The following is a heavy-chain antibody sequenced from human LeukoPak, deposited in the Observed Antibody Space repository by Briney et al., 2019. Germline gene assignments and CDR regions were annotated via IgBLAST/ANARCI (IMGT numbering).Heavy chain of an antibody. CDR1: GFLFSNYW. CDR2: INQDGSEI. V-gene: IGHV3-7*05. D-gene: IGHD6-13*01. J-gene: IGHJ4*02. Sequence: GALRLSCAASGFLFSNYWVTWVRQAPGKRLEWVASINQDGSEIYYVDSVQGRFTISRDNVDNSLYLQMNGLGAEDTAVYYCARRGTSSSWAHFDYWGQGTLVTVSS. CDR3: ARRGTSSSWAHFDY.